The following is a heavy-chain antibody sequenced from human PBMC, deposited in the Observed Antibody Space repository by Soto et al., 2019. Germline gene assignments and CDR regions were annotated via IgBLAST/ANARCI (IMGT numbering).Heavy chain of an antibody. D-gene: IGHD3-10*01. CDR3: VCLPMPRGTGAF. V-gene: IGHV3-74*03. Sequence: EVQLVESGGGLVQPGGSLRLSCAASGFTFSSSWMHWVRQVPGKGLVWVSRINSDGSTTQYADAVRGRFTISRDNAKNTLFLEVTSLTIEDTAVYFCVCLPMPRGTGAFWGQGTLVTVSS. CDR1: GFTFSSSW. J-gene: IGHJ4*02. CDR2: INSDGSTT.